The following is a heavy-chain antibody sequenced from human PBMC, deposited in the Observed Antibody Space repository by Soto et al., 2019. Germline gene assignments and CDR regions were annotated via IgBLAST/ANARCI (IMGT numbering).Heavy chain of an antibody. CDR3: ARAGRAPALYYYDSSGYYYVYWFDP. CDR1: GGSFSGYY. J-gene: IGHJ5*02. V-gene: IGHV4-34*01. D-gene: IGHD3-22*01. Sequence: NPSETLSLTCAVYGGSFSGYYWSWIRQPPGKGLEWIGEINHSGSTNYNPSLKSRVTISVDTSKNQFSLKLSSVTAADTAVYYCARAGRAPALYYYDSSGYYYVYWFDPWGQGTLVTVSS. CDR2: INHSGST.